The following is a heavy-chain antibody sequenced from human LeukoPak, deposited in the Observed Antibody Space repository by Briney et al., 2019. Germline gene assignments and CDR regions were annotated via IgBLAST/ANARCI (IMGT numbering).Heavy chain of an antibody. CDR1: GFSFSRYC. D-gene: IGHD1-26*01. V-gene: IGHV3-21*01. Sequence: PGGSLTLSCVASGFSFSRYCMKWVRQAPGTGLEWVSSISSSRSYIYYADSVKGRFTIYRDNDQNSLYLQLDTLTAEDMAVCDCMRGYSGSLTHFDYWGQGTLVTVSS. J-gene: IGHJ4*02. CDR2: ISSSRSYI. CDR3: MRGYSGSLTHFDY.